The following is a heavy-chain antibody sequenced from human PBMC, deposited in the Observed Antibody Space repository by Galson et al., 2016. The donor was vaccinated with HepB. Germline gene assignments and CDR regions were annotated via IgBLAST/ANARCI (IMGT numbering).Heavy chain of an antibody. Sequence: ETLSPTCNVSGGSISNSSYFWAWIPQPPGKCLARVATIYYSGNTYYSPSLQSRVTISVDTSKNQFSLILTSVSAADTAVYYCANLQVGAITKSFEIWGQGTMVTVSS. D-gene: IGHD1-26*01. J-gene: IGHJ3*02. CDR2: IYYSGNT. V-gene: IGHV4-39*01. CDR1: GGSISNSSYF. CDR3: ANLQVGAITKSFEI.